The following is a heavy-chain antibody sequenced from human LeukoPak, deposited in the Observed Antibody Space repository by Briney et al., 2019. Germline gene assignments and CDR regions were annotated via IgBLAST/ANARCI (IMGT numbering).Heavy chain of an antibody. Sequence: ASVKVSCKASGYTFTSYYMHWVRQAPGQGLEWMGIINPSGGSTSYAQKFQGRVTMTRDTSTSTVCMELSSLRSEDTAVYYCARSLLDTDDAFDIWGQGTMVTVSS. CDR3: ARSLLDTDDAFDI. CDR2: INPSGGST. V-gene: IGHV1-46*01. D-gene: IGHD5-18*01. CDR1: GYTFTSYY. J-gene: IGHJ3*02.